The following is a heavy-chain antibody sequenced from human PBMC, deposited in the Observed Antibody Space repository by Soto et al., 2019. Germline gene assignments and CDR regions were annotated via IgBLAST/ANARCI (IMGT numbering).Heavy chain of an antibody. D-gene: IGHD6-19*01. CDR1: GGSISGSY. CDR2: VYYTGST. CDR3: ARSVAVPGAHIDY. J-gene: IGHJ4*02. Sequence: PSETLSLTCSVSGGSISGSYWGWIRQSPGKGLEWLGYVYYTGSTNYSPSLRSRVSISVDTSKNEFSLRLSSVTAAGTAVYFCARSVAVPGAHIDYWGQGTQVTVSS. V-gene: IGHV4-59*01.